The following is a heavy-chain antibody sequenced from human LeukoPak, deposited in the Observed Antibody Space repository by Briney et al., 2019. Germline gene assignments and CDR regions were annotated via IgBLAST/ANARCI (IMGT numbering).Heavy chain of an antibody. CDR1: GYTFTSYA. CDR3: ARFAVHRRITVPGQFGLDY. V-gene: IGHV1-46*01. CDR2: INPSGGST. Sequence: ASVKVSCKASGYTFTSYAMNWVRQAPGQGLAWMGIINPSGGSTNYAQKFQGRVTMTRDTSTSTVYMELSSLRSEDTAIYYCARFAVHRRITVPGQFGLDYWGQGTLVTVSS. J-gene: IGHJ4*02. D-gene: IGHD6-19*01.